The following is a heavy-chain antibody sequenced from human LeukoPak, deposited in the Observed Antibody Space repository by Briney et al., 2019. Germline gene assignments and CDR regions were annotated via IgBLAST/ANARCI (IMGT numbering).Heavy chain of an antibody. D-gene: IGHD2-2*01. CDR3: ARVLPVASRDY. V-gene: IGHV3-7*01. CDR1: GFTFSTYW. J-gene: IGHJ4*02. CDR2: IKQGGSDK. Sequence: PGGSLRLSCAASGFTFSTYWMSWVRQAPGKGLEWVANIKQGGSDKFYVDSVKSRFTISRDNAKNSMYLQMSSLRAEDTAIYYCARVLPVASRDYWGQGTLVTVSS.